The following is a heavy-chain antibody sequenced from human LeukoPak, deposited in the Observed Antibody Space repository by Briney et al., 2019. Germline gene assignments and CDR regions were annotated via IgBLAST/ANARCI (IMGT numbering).Heavy chain of an antibody. Sequence: GGSLRLSCAASGFTFSSYEMNWVRQAPGKGLEWVSYISSSGSTIYYADSVKGRFTISRDNAKNSLYLQMNSLRAEDTAVYYCARVNGDYLYYYYYMDVWGKGTTVTVSS. CDR1: GFTFSSYE. V-gene: IGHV3-48*03. CDR3: ARVNGDYLYYYYYMDV. J-gene: IGHJ6*03. D-gene: IGHD4-17*01. CDR2: ISSSGSTI.